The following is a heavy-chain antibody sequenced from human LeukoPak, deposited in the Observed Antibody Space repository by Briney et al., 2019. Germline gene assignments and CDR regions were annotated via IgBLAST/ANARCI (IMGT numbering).Heavy chain of an antibody. CDR3: ARGDRYYDILTGYYNVPQLSY. CDR2: INHSGST. J-gene: IGHJ4*02. V-gene: IGHV4-34*01. Sequence: KASETLSLTRAVYGGSFSGYYWSWIRQPPGKGLEWIGEINHSGSTNYNPSLKSRVTISVDTSKNQFSLKLSSVTAADTAVYYCARGDRYYDILTGYYNVPQLSYWGQGTLVTVSS. D-gene: IGHD3-9*01. CDR1: GGSFSGYY.